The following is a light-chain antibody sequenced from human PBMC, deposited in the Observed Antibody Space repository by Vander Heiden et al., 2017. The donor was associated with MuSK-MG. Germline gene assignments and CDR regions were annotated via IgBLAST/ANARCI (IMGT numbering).Light chain of an antibody. Sequence: QSALTQPASVSGSPGQSITISCTGSSSDVGYYNYVSWYQQHPDKAPKLLSFDVNIRPCGMSGRFSASKSDNTASLTISGPKAEAEANYYCRSLTTTGGVVIGGGTKVTVL. CDR1: SSDVGYYNY. CDR3: RSLTTTGGVV. V-gene: IGLV2-14*03. J-gene: IGLJ2*01. CDR2: DVN.